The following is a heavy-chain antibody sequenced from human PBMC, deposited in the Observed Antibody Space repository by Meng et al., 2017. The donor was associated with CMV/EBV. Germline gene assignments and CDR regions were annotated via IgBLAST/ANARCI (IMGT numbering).Heavy chain of an antibody. CDR3: AKTGAYCSSTSCLSGMDV. Sequence: GESLKISCAACRFTFSSYDMHWVRQATGKGLEWVSAIGTAGDTYYPGSVKGQFTISRDNSKNTLYLQMNSLRAEDTAVYYCAKTGAYCSSTSCLSGMDVWGQGTTVTVSS. V-gene: IGHV3-13*03. J-gene: IGHJ6*02. D-gene: IGHD2-2*01. CDR1: RFTFSSYD. CDR2: IGTAGDT.